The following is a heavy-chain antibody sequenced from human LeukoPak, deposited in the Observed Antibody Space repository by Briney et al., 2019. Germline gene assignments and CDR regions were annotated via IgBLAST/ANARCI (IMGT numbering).Heavy chain of an antibody. Sequence: GRSLRLSCAASGFTFSSYGMHWVRQAPGKGLEWVAVIWYDGSNKYYADSVKGRLTISRDNSKNTLYLQMNSLRVEDTAVYFCARGYGGNSAAFDIWGQGTMVTVSS. D-gene: IGHD4-23*01. V-gene: IGHV3-33*01. CDR1: GFTFSSYG. CDR2: IWYDGSNK. J-gene: IGHJ3*02. CDR3: ARGYGGNSAAFDI.